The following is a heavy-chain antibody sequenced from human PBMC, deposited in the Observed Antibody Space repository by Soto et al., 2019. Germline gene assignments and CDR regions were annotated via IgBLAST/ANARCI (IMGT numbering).Heavy chain of an antibody. CDR3: AALTGAYSSSSQGRGYYYYGMDV. CDR1: GFTFTSSA. J-gene: IGHJ6*02. D-gene: IGHD6-6*01. Sequence: SVKVSCKASGFTFTSSAVQWVRQARGQRLEWIGWIVVGSGNTNYAQKFQERVTLTRDMSTSTAYMELSSLRSEDTAVYYCAALTGAYSSSSQGRGYYYYGMDVWGQGTTVTVSS. V-gene: IGHV1-58*01. CDR2: IVVGSGNT.